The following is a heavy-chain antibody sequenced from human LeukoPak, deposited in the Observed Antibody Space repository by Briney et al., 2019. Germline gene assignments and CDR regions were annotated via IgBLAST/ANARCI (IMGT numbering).Heavy chain of an antibody. Sequence: GGSLRLSCAASGFTFSSYSMNWVRQAPGKGLEWVSYISSSSSTIYYADSVKGRFTISRGNAKNSLYLQMNSLRAEDTAVYYCASSLRFSIYYYYMDVWGKGTMVTVSS. CDR3: ASSLRFSIYYYYMDV. V-gene: IGHV3-48*04. J-gene: IGHJ6*03. CDR2: ISSSSSTI. CDR1: GFTFSSYS. D-gene: IGHD3-3*01.